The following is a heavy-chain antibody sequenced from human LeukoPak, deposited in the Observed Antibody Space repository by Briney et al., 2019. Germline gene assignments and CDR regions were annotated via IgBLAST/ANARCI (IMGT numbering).Heavy chain of an antibody. D-gene: IGHD1-26*01. CDR1: GGSISSYY. CDR3: ARQIVGAPEDCWFDP. V-gene: IGHV4-59*01. J-gene: IGHJ5*02. Sequence: PSETLSLTCTVSGGSISSYYWSWIRQPPGKGLEWIGYIYYSGSTNYNPSLKSRVTISVDTSKNQFSLKLSSVTAADTAVYYCARQIVGAPEDCWFDPWGQGTLVTVSS. CDR2: IYYSGST.